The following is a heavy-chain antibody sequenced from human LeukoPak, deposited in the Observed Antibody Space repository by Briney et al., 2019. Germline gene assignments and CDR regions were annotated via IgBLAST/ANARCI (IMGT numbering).Heavy chain of an antibody. V-gene: IGHV3-7*04. CDR2: IKQDESEK. CDR1: GFTLSSYW. J-gene: IGHJ4*02. D-gene: IGHD3-10*01. Sequence: TGGSLRLSCAASGFTLSSYWMSWVRQAPGKGLEWVANIKQDESEKHYVDSVKGRFTISRDNAKNSLYLQMNILRADDTAVYYCAKAGRRDSVFDYWGQGSLVTVSS. CDR3: AKAGRRDSVFDY.